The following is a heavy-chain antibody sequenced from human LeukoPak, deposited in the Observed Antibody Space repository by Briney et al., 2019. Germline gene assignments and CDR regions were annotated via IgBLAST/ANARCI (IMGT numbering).Heavy chain of an antibody. CDR2: TSGGGGST. J-gene: IGHJ4*02. Sequence: GGSLRLSCAASGFTFSSYAMSWVRQAPGKGLEWVSGTSGGGGSTYYADSVKGRFTISRDNSKNTLYLQMNSLRAEDTAVYYCAKDGYDILTGYYVYWGQGTLVTVSS. CDR3: AKDGYDILTGYYVY. CDR1: GFTFSSYA. D-gene: IGHD3-9*01. V-gene: IGHV3-23*01.